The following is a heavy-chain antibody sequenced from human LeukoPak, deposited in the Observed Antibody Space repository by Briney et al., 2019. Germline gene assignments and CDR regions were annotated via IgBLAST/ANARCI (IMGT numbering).Heavy chain of an antibody. CDR1: GFTFSSYS. J-gene: IGHJ4*02. CDR2: ISSSSSYI. CDR3: ARGMGITMIDY. D-gene: IGHD3-22*01. Sequence: GGSLRLSCATSGFTFSSYSMNWVRQAPGKGLEWVSSISSSSSYIYYADSVKGRFTISRDNAKNSLYLQMNSLRAEDTAVYYCARGMGITMIDYWGQGTLVTVSS. V-gene: IGHV3-21*01.